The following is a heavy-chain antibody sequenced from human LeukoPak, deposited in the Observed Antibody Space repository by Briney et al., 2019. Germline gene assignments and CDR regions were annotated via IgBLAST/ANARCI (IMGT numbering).Heavy chain of an antibody. J-gene: IGHJ4*02. D-gene: IGHD6-19*01. CDR2: IKQDGSEK. V-gene: IGHV3-7*03. CDR1: GFTFSSYW. CDR3: TRVPVAGTKAPFDY. Sequence: GGSLRLSCAASGFTFSSYWMSWVRQAPGKGLEWVANIKQDGSEKYYVDSVKGRLTISRDNAKNSLYLQMSSLKTEDTAVYYYTRVPVAGTKAPFDYWGQGTLVTVSS.